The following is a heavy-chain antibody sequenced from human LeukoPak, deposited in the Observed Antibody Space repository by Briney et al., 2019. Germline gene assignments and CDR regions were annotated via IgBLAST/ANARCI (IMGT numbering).Heavy chain of an antibody. Sequence: ASVKVSCKASGYTFTSYAMHWVRQAPGQRLEWMGWINAGNGNTKYSQKFQGRVTIARDTSASTAYMELSSLRSEDTAVYYCVREGSSSWYGFDYWGQGTLVTVSS. CDR1: GYTFTSYA. CDR2: INAGNGNT. D-gene: IGHD6-13*01. CDR3: VREGSSSWYGFDY. J-gene: IGHJ4*02. V-gene: IGHV1-3*01.